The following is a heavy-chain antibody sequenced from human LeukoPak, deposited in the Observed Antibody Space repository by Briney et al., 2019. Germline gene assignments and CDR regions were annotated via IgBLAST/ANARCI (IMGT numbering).Heavy chain of an antibody. CDR1: GFAFRNYW. D-gene: IGHD2-2*01. CDR3: ARGEGTSSPFDY. Sequence: PGLSLRLSCAASGFAFRNYWLHWLRQAPGKELAWVSRVTRDGSTTCYADSVKGRFTISRDNAETLLHQEMNSLKSEDTAVLYCARGEGTSSPFDYWGQGTRVTVSS. V-gene: IGHV3-74*01. CDR2: VTRDGSTT. J-gene: IGHJ4*02.